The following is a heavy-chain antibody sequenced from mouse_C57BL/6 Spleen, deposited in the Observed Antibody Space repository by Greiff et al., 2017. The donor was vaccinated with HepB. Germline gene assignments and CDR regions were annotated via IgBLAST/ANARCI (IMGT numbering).Heavy chain of an antibody. D-gene: IGHD3-1*01. CDR1: GYTFTSYW. J-gene: IGHJ1*03. Sequence: QVQLQQPGAELVKPGASVKLSCKASGYTFTSYWMHWVKQRPGQGLEWIGMIHPNSGSTNYNEKFKSKATLTVDKSSSTAYMQLSSLTSEYSAVYYCARSGPGWYFDVWGTGTTVTVSS. CDR2: IHPNSGST. V-gene: IGHV1-64*01. CDR3: ARSGPGWYFDV.